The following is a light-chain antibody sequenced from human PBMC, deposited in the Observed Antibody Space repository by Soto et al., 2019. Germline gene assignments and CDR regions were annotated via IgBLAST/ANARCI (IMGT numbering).Light chain of an antibody. CDR3: SSHTISSALQV. CDR1: SSDVGGYNY. Sequence: ALTQPASVSGSPGQSITISCTGTSSDVGGYNYVSWYQQHPGKAPKLMIYGVSNRPSGVSNRFSGSKSGNTASLTISGLQADDEADYYCSSHTISSALQVFGTGTKVTVL. J-gene: IGLJ1*01. V-gene: IGLV2-14*01. CDR2: GVS.